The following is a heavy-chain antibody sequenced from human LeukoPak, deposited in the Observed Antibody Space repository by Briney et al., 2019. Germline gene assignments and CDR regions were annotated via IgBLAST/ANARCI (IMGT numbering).Heavy chain of an antibody. CDR2: IKSKTDGGTT. J-gene: IGHJ4*02. Sequence: PGGSLRLSCAASGFIFSNAWMSWVRQAPGKGLERVGRIKSKTDGGTTDYAAPVKGRFTISRDDSKNTLYLQMNSLKTEDTAVYYCTTVDYVWSGDYWGQGTLVTVSS. CDR1: GFIFSNAW. D-gene: IGHD3-16*01. CDR3: TTVDYVWSGDY. V-gene: IGHV3-15*01.